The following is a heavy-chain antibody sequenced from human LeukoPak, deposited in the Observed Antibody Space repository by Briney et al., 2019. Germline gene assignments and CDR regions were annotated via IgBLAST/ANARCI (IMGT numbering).Heavy chain of an antibody. Sequence: PSETLSLTCTVSGGSISSSSYYWSWIRQPPGKGLEWIGEINHSGSTNYNPSLKSRVTISVDTSKNQFSLKLSSVTAADTAVYYCASMSIAARNYYYYMDVWGKGTTVTVSS. CDR1: GGSISSSSYY. CDR2: INHSGST. D-gene: IGHD6-6*01. CDR3: ASMSIAARNYYYYMDV. J-gene: IGHJ6*03. V-gene: IGHV4-39*07.